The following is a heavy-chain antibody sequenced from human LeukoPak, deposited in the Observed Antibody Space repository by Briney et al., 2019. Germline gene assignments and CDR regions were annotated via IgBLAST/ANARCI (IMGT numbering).Heavy chain of an antibody. D-gene: IGHD2-8*01. CDR3: AIDLSPSNGYHYYYYGMDV. V-gene: IGHV1-69*13. J-gene: IGHJ6*02. Sequence: SVKVSCTASGSTFSSYAISWVRQAPGQGLEWMGGIIPIFGTANYAQKFQGSVTITADESTSTAYMELSSLRSEDTAVYYCAIDLSPSNGYHYYYYGMDVWGQGTTVTVSS. CDR1: GSTFSSYA. CDR2: IIPIFGTA.